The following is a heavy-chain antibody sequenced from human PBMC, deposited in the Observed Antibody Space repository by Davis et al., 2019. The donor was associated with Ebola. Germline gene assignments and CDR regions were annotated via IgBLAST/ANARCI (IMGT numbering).Heavy chain of an antibody. CDR2: MNPNSGKT. CDR3: ARDPYCSSTSCYTRGMDV. J-gene: IGHJ6*02. D-gene: IGHD2-2*02. Sequence: ASVKVSCKASGYTFTSYDIHWVRQATGQGLEWMGWMNPNSGKTGYAQTFQGRVTMTRDTSTSTVYMELSSLRSEDTAVYYCARDPYCSSTSCYTRGMDVWGQGTTVTVSS. V-gene: IGHV1-8*01. CDR1: GYTFTSYD.